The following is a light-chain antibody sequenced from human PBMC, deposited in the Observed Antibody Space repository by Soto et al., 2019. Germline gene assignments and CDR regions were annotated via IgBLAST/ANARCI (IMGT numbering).Light chain of an antibody. CDR2: DAF. Sequence: DFQMTQSPPTLSASVGDSVTITCRASQSINNWLAWYQQKPGKAPKVLIYDAFNLESGVPSRFSGSGSGTEFTVTISNLQPDDFATYYCQQYNSYRYTCGEGTKLEIK. J-gene: IGKJ2*01. CDR1: QSINNW. V-gene: IGKV1-5*01. CDR3: QQYNSYRYT.